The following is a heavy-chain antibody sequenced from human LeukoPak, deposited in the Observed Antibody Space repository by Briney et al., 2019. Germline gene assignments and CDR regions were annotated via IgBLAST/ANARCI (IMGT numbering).Heavy chain of an antibody. V-gene: IGHV3-21*01. CDR3: TSRYCTTTNWYSFDN. CDR2: ISSTSAHM. Sequence: GGSLRLSCAASGFTFSSYAMSWVRQAPGKGLEWVSSISSTSAHMFYADSVKGRFSISRDNAKNSLFLQMNSLRVEDTAVYYCTSRYCTTTNWYSFDNWGHGTLVTVSS. J-gene: IGHJ3*02. D-gene: IGHD2-2*01. CDR1: GFTFSSYA.